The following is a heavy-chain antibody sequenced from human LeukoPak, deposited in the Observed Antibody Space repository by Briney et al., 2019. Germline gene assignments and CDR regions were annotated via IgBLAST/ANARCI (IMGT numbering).Heavy chain of an antibody. Sequence: SETLSLTCTVSGYSISSGYYWGWIRQPPGKGLEWIGNIYHSGSTYYNPSLKSRVTISADTSKNQFSLKLSSVTAADTAVYYCARDGSYGGIGLDVWGKGTTVTVSS. CDR1: GYSISSGYY. V-gene: IGHV4-38-2*02. CDR2: IYHSGST. J-gene: IGHJ6*04. D-gene: IGHD4-23*01. CDR3: ARDGSYGGIGLDV.